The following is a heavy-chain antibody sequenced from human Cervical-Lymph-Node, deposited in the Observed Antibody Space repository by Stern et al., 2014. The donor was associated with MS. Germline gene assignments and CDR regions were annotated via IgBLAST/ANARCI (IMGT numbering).Heavy chain of an antibody. D-gene: IGHD6-19*01. Sequence: EVQLVESGGTLVQPGGSLRLSCAASGFTFSSYAMSWVRQAPGKWLEWSSVIIVSDGSTFYAYAVKGRFTISRDNSKNTLFLQMNSLRAEDTAVYYCAKVYGSGPFDYWGQGTLVTVSS. CDR2: IIVSDGST. J-gene: IGHJ4*02. V-gene: IGHV3-23*04. CDR3: AKVYGSGPFDY. CDR1: GFTFSSYA.